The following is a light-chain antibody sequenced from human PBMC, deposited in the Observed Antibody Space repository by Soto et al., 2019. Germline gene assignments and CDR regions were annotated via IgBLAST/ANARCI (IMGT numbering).Light chain of an antibody. CDR1: QSVSSY. CDR2: DAF. J-gene: IGKJ5*01. Sequence: EIELTQSPATLSLSPGERATLSCRASQSVSSYLTWHQQKPGQSPRLLIYDAFSRAPGIPARFSGGGSGTDFTLTISSLEPEDFGVYYCQQRHNWPITFGQGTRLEIK. CDR3: QQRHNWPIT. V-gene: IGKV3-11*01.